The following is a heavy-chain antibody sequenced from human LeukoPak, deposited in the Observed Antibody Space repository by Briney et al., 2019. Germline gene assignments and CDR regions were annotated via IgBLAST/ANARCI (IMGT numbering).Heavy chain of an antibody. V-gene: IGHV3-30*18. D-gene: IGHD6-6*01. CDR1: GFTFSSYG. CDR2: ILYDGSNK. CDR3: AKDLEAARGDY. J-gene: IGHJ4*02. Sequence: PGRSLRLSCAASGFTFSSYGMHWVRQAPGKGLEWVAVILYDGSNKYYADSVKGRFTISRDNSKNTLYLQMNSLRAEDTAVYYCAKDLEAARGDYWGQGTLVTVSS.